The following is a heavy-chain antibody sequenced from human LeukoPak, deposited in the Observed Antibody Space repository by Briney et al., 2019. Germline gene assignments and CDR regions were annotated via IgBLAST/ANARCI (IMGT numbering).Heavy chain of an antibody. V-gene: IGHV4-59*01. CDR3: ARGSWAPAMTTPPPDFDP. CDR2: IYYSGST. J-gene: IGHJ5*02. Sequence: NPSGTLSLTCTVSGISISSFYWSWIRQPPGKGLEWIGYIYYSGSTKYNPSLKSRATISADTSKNQVSLKLSSVTAADTAVYYCARGSWAPAMTTPPPDFDPWGQGALVTVSS. D-gene: IGHD4-17*01. CDR1: GISISSFY.